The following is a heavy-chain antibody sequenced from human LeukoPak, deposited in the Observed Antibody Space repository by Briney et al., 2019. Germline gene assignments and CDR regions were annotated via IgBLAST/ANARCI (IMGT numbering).Heavy chain of an antibody. J-gene: IGHJ4*02. V-gene: IGHV3-7*01. D-gene: IGHD3-10*01. Sequence: GGSLRLSCAASGFTFSSYWVSWVRQAPGKGLEWVANIKQDGSEKYYVDSVKGRFTISRDNAKNSLYLQMNSLRAEDTAVYYCARYQRLGELDIPYYFDYWGQGTLVTVSS. CDR1: GFTFSSYW. CDR2: IKQDGSEK. CDR3: ARYQRLGELDIPYYFDY.